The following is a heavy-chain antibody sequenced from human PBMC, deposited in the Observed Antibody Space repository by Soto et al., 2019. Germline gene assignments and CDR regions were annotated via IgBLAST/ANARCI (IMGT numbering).Heavy chain of an antibody. D-gene: IGHD6-13*01. CDR2: INPNSGGT. V-gene: IGHV1-2*04. CDR3: ARAGSSWSSYYYYGMDV. CDR1: GYTFTGYY. J-gene: IGHJ6*02. Sequence: ASVKVSCMASGYTFTGYYMHWVRQAPGQGLEWMGWINPNSGGTNYAQKFQGWVTMTRDTSISTAYMELSRLRSDDTAVYYCARAGSSWSSYYYYGMDVWGQGTTVTVP.